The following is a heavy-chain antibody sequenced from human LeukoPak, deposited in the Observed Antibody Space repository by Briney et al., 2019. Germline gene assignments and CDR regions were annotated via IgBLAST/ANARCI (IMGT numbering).Heavy chain of an antibody. CDR1: GGSISSYS. CDR2: IYTSGST. D-gene: IGHD3-10*01. CDR3: ARSGGSGELLEYYHYYYMDV. V-gene: IGHV4-4*07. Sequence: PSETLSLTCTVSGGSISSYSWSWLRQPAGKGLEWIGRIYTSGSTNYNPSLKSRVTMSVDTSKPQFSLKLSSVTAADTAVYYCARSGGSGELLEYYHYYYMDVWGKGTPVTVSS. J-gene: IGHJ6*03.